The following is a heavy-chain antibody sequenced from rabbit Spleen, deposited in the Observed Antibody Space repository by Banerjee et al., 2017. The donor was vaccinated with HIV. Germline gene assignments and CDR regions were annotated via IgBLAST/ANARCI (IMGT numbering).Heavy chain of an antibody. D-gene: IGHD6-1*01. CDR2: IYVGSSGGT. CDR3: ARGVSSSGAGYAL. J-gene: IGHJ4*01. Sequence: QSLEESGGDLVKPGASLTLTCTASGFSFSSDYYMCWVRQAPGKGLEWIACIYVGSSGGTYYASWAKGRFTISMTSSTTVTLQLSSLTAADTATYFCARGVSSSGAGYALWGQGTLVTVS. CDR1: GFSFSSDYY. V-gene: IGHV1S40*01.